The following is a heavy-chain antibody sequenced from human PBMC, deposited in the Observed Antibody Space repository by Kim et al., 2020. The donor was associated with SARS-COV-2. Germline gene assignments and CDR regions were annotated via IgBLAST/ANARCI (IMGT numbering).Heavy chain of an antibody. V-gene: IGHV1-69*02. Sequence: AQKFQGRVPITADKSTSTAYMELSSLRSEDTAVYYCARGGVTIFGVAIDYWGQGTLVTVSS. CDR3: ARGGVTIFGVAIDY. D-gene: IGHD3-3*01. J-gene: IGHJ4*02.